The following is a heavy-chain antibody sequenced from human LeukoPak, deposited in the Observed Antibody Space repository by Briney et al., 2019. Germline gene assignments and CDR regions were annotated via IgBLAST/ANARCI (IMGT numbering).Heavy chain of an antibody. J-gene: IGHJ6*02. D-gene: IGHD2-2*01. V-gene: IGHV1-18*01. CDR2: ISAYNGKT. Sequence: ASVKVSCKASGYTFTSYGISWVRQAPGQGLEWMGWISAYNGKTNYAQKLQGRVTMTTDTSTSTAYMELRSLRSDDTAVYYCARSRGQDIVVVPAAHKPSNYYYYGMDVWGQGTTVTVSS. CDR3: ARSRGQDIVVVPAAHKPSNYYYYGMDV. CDR1: GYTFTSYG.